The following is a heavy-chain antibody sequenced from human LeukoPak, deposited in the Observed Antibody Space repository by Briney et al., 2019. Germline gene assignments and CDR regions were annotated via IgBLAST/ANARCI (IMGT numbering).Heavy chain of an antibody. V-gene: IGHV1-69*02. CDR1: GGTFSSYT. Sequence: ASVKVSCKASGGTFSSYTISWVRQAPGQGLEWMGRIIPIPGIANYAQKFQGRVTITADKSTSTAYMELSSLRSEDTAVYYCASPGFYDSSGNGEGYWGQGTLVTVSS. CDR2: IIPIPGIA. J-gene: IGHJ4*02. D-gene: IGHD3-22*01. CDR3: ASPGFYDSSGNGEGY.